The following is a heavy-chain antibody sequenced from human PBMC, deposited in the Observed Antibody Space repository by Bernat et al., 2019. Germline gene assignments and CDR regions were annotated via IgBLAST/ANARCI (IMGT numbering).Heavy chain of an antibody. J-gene: IGHJ3*02. CDR1: GGSISSYY. D-gene: IGHD3-10*01. Sequence: QVQLQESGPGLVKPSETLSRTCTVSGGSISSYYWSWIRKPPGKGLEWIGYIYYSGSTNYNPSLKSRVTISVDTSKNQFSLKLSSVTAADTAVYYCARGALEGSGPDAFDIWGQGTMVTVSS. CDR2: IYYSGST. V-gene: IGHV4-59*01. CDR3: ARGALEGSGPDAFDI.